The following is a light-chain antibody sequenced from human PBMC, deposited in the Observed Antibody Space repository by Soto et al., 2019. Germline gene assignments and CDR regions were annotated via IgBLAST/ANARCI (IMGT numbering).Light chain of an antibody. J-gene: IGLJ2*01. CDR3: ATWEDSLSGVV. Sequence: QSVLTQPPSASGTPGQRVTISCSGSSSNIGSNYVYWHQQLPGTAPKLLITRNNHRPSGVPDGFSGSKSGTSASLAISGLRSEDEADYYCATWEDSLSGVVFGGGTKLTVL. CDR2: RNN. V-gene: IGLV1-47*01. CDR1: SSNIGSNY.